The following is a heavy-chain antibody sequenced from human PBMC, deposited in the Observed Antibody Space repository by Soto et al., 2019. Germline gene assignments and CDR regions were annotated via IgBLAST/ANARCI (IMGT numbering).Heavy chain of an antibody. CDR1: GFTFSNAW. Sequence: EVQLVESGGGLVKPGGSLRLSCAASGFTFSNAWMRWVRQAPGKGLEWVGRIKSKTDGGTTDYAAPVKGRFTISRDDSKNTLYLKMNSLKTEDTAVYYCTTLDIVVVVAALYYYYMDVWGKGTTVTVSS. CDR2: IKSKTDGGTT. CDR3: TTLDIVVVVAALYYYYMDV. J-gene: IGHJ6*03. D-gene: IGHD2-15*01. V-gene: IGHV3-15*01.